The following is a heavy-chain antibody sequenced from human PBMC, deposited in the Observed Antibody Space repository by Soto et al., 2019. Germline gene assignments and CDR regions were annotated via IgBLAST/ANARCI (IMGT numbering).Heavy chain of an antibody. V-gene: IGHV3-33*01. J-gene: IGHJ6*02. CDR2: IWYDGSNK. D-gene: IGHD6-13*01. Sequence: GGSLRLSCAASGFTFSSYAMHWVRQAPGKGLEWVAVIWYDGSNKYSADSVKGRFTISRDNSKNTLYLQMNCLRAEDTAVYYCAREQWQQLPPPHYYYYGMDVWGQGTTVTVSS. CDR1: GFTFSSYA. CDR3: AREQWQQLPPPHYYYYGMDV.